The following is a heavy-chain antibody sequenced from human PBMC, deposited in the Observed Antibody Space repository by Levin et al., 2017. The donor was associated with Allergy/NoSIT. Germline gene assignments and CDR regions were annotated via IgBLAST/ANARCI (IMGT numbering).Heavy chain of an antibody. CDR3: IGIRLQPNYFDY. D-gene: IGHD5-24*01. CDR1: GFTFSGSA. J-gene: IGHJ4*02. CDR2: IRSKANSYAT. Sequence: GGSLRLSCAASGFTFSGSAMHWVRQASGKGLEWVGRIRSKANSYATAYAASVKGRFTISRDDSKNTAYLQMNSLKTEDTAVYYCIGIRLQPNYFDYWGQGTLVTVSS. V-gene: IGHV3-73*01.